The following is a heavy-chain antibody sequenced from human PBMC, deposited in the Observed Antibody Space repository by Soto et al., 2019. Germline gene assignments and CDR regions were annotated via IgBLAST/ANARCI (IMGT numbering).Heavy chain of an antibody. D-gene: IGHD2-15*01. CDR1: GFTFSSYA. CDR2: ISGSGGST. J-gene: IGHJ6*02. Sequence: PGGSLRLSCAASGFTFSSYAMSWVRQAPGKGLEWVSAISGSGGSTYYADSVKGRFTISRDNSKNTLYLQMNSRRAEDTAVYYCAHSRCLFDLPRTYYYYGMDVWGQGTTVTVSS. CDR3: AHSRCLFDLPRTYYYYGMDV. V-gene: IGHV3-23*01.